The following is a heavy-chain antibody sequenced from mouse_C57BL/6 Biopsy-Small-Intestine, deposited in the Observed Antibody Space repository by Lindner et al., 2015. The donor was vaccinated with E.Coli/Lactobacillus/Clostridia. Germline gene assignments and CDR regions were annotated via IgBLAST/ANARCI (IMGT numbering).Heavy chain of an antibody. V-gene: IGHV5-17*01. CDR3: ARPFYYALDY. CDR2: ISSGSSTI. CDR1: GFTFSDYG. J-gene: IGHJ4*01. Sequence: VQLQEVWGGLVKPGGSLKLSCAASGFTFSDYGIHWVRQAPEKGLEWVAYISSGSSTIYYADTVKGRFTISRDNAKNTLFLQMTSLRSEDTAMYYCARPFYYALDYWGQGTSVTVSS.